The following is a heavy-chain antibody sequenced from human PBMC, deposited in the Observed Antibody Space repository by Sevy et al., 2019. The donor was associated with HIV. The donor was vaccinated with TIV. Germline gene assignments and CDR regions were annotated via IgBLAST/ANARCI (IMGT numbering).Heavy chain of an antibody. CDR3: ARGDYDYVRKNYRPFDY. CDR2: ISYDGSNK. D-gene: IGHD3-16*02. Sequence: GGSLRLSCAASRFTFSGYAMHWVRQVPGKGLEWVAVISYDGSNKYYADSVKGRFTISRDNSKNTLYLQMNSLRAEDTAVYYCARGDYDYVRKNYRPFDYWGQGTLVTVSS. V-gene: IGHV3-30-3*01. J-gene: IGHJ4*02. CDR1: RFTFSGYA.